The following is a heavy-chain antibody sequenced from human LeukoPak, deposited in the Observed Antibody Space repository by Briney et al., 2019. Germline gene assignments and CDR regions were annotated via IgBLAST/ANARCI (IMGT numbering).Heavy chain of an antibody. Sequence: GRSLRLSCAASGFTFSSYGMHWVRQAPGKGLEWVAVISYDGSNKYYADSVKGRFTISRDNSKNTLYLQMNSLRAEDTAVYYCAKVYNWNDSGHFQHWGQGTLVTVSS. CDR3: AKVYNWNDSGHFQH. J-gene: IGHJ1*01. V-gene: IGHV3-30*18. D-gene: IGHD1-1*01. CDR1: GFTFSSYG. CDR2: ISYDGSNK.